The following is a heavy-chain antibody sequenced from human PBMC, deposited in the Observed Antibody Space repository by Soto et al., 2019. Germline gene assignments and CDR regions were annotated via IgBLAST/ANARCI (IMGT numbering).Heavy chain of an antibody. CDR3: TKLFVDSKYEISYFEL. CDR1: GLTFDDYS. D-gene: IGHD4-4*01. CDR2: ISWSSVKI. Sequence: EVQLVESGGGLVRPGRSLRLSCAASGLTFDDYSMHWVRQAPGKGLEWVSGISWSSVKIVYADSVKGRFTSSRDNANNTLYLQMNSLRPEDTAFYYCTKLFVDSKYEISYFELWGRGTLVTVSS. V-gene: IGHV3-9*01. J-gene: IGHJ2*01.